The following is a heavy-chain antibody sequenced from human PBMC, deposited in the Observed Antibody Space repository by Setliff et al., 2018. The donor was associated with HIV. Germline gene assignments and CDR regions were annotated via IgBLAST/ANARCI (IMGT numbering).Heavy chain of an antibody. CDR3: ARDRGDYYYYMDV. CDR2: ISSPSTM. J-gene: IGHJ6*03. CDR1: GFTLSGST. Sequence: PGGSLRLSCAASGFTLSGSTMHWVRQASGRGLEWVGHISSPSTMFYADYVRGRFTISRDNAKNSLYLQMDRLRVEDTAIYYCARDRGDYYYYMDVWGKGTTVTVSS. V-gene: IGHV3-48*04.